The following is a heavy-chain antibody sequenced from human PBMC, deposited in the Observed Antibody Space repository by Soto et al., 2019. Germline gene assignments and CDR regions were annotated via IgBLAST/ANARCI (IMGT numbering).Heavy chain of an antibody. D-gene: IGHD3-3*01. J-gene: IGHJ6*02. Sequence: ASVKVSCKASGYTFTGYYMHWLRQAPGQGLEWMGWINPNSGGTNYVQKFQGWVTMTRDTSISTAYMELSRLRSDDTAMYYCARGPPSFTVFGEMLYGMDVWGQGTTVTVSS. CDR3: ARGPPSFTVFGEMLYGMDV. V-gene: IGHV1-2*04. CDR2: INPNSGGT. CDR1: GYTFTGYY.